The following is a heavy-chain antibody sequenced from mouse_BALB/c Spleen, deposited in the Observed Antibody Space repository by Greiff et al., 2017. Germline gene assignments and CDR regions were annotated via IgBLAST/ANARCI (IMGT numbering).Heavy chain of an antibody. D-gene: IGHD2-4*01. CDR1: GFNIKDTY. V-gene: IGHV14-3*02. CDR3: ARGAGLPFAY. CDR2: IDPANGNT. J-gene: IGHJ3*01. Sequence: VQLKESGAELVKPGASVKLSCTASGFNIKDTYMHWVKQRPEQGLEWIGRIDPANGNTKYDPKFQGKATITADTSSNTAYLQLSSLTSEDTAVYYCARGAGLPFAYWGQGTLVTVSA.